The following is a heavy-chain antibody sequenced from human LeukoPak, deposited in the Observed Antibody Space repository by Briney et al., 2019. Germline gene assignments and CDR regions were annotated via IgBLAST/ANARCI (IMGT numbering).Heavy chain of an antibody. J-gene: IGHJ4*02. Sequence: SETLSLTCDVSGDSNDDINTCCWWTWVRQSPGKGLEWIGEVSHSGDTNYNPSLKSRVAISLDKSKNQFSLNLNPVTAADTAVYYCARAGQGYCSSTSCYLSLDYWGQGTLVTVSS. CDR1: GDSNDDINTCCW. CDR2: VSHSGDT. CDR3: ARAGQGYCSSTSCYLSLDY. D-gene: IGHD2-2*01. V-gene: IGHV4-4*02.